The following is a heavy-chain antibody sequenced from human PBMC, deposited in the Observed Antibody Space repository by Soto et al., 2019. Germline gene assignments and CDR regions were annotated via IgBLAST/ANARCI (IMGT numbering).Heavy chain of an antibody. CDR2: IYYSGST. J-gene: IGHJ4*02. CDR1: GDSISSGDYY. CDR3: ARERVFGATTDY. V-gene: IGHV4-30-4*01. Sequence: SETLSLACTVSGDSISSGDYYWSWIRQPPGKGLEWIGYIYYSGSTYYNPSLKSRVTISVDTSKNQFSLKLSSVTSPDTAVYYCARERVFGATTDYWGEGTLVTVSS. D-gene: IGHD1-26*01.